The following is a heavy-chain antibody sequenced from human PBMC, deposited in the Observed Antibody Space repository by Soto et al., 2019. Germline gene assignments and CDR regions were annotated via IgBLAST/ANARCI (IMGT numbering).Heavy chain of an antibody. CDR2: ISGSPSST. CDR3: AKDGPDSSRDLYYFDY. D-gene: IGHD3-22*01. V-gene: IGHV3-23*01. J-gene: IGHJ4*02. Sequence: LXLSCAASGFTFSTYAMSWVRQAPGRGLEWVSAISGSPSSTYYADSVKGRFTISRDNSKKELFMQMNSLRAEDTAIYYCAKDGPDSSRDLYYFDYWGPGTPVTVSS. CDR1: GFTFSTYA.